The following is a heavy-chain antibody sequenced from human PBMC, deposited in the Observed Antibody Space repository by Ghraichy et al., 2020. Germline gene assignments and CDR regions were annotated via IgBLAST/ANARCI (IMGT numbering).Heavy chain of an antibody. D-gene: IGHD3-22*01. CDR1: GFTFSHAW. Sequence: GGSLRLSCAASGFTFSHAWMSWVRQAPGKGLEWVGRITIKTDGGTTDYAAPVKGRFTISRDDSENTLYLQRNSLQTEDTAVYYCTTYYYDNIRFGYWGQGTLVTVSS. CDR3: TTYYYDNIRFGY. J-gene: IGHJ4*02. CDR2: ITIKTDGGTT. V-gene: IGHV3-15*01.